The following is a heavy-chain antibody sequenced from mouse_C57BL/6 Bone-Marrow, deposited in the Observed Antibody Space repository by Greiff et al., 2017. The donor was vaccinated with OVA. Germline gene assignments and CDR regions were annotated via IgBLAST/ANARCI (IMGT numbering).Heavy chain of an antibody. CDR3: ARGGYGTSPYWYFDV. D-gene: IGHD2-10*02. J-gene: IGHJ1*03. CDR2: FHPYNDDT. V-gene: IGHV1-47*01. CDR1: GYTFTTYP. Sequence: QVQLQQSGAELVKPGASVKMSCKASGYTFTTYPIEWMKQNHGKSLEWIGNFHPYNDDTKYNEKFKGKATLTVEKSSTTVSLELSLLTSDDAAVYYCARGGYGTSPYWYFDVWGTGTTVTVSS.